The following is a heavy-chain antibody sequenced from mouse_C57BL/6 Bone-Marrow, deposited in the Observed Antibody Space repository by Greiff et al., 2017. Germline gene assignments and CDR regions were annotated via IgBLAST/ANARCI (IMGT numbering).Heavy chain of an antibody. CDR1: GFNIKDDY. V-gene: IGHV14-4*01. J-gene: IGHJ2*01. CDR3: SSFDGNYFDF. Sequence: VQLQQSGAELVRPGASVKLSCTASGFNIKDDYIHWVKQRPEQGLEWIGWIDPEIGDTEYASKFQGKATITSDPSSNTASLQLSSLTSEDTAVYYCSSFDGNYFDFWGQGTPLTVAS. CDR2: IDPEIGDT. D-gene: IGHD2-3*01.